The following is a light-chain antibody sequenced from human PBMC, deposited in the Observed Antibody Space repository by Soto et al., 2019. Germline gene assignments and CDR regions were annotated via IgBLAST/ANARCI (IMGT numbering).Light chain of an antibody. CDR3: QQYYNWPPIT. CDR1: QSVGTK. V-gene: IGKV3-15*01. Sequence: ETVMTQSPATLSMSPGERATLSCRASQSVGTKLVWYQQKPGQAPRLLIYSASTRATGIPDRFSGSGSGTEFTLTISSLQSEDFALYFCQQYYNWPPITVGQGTRLEIK. CDR2: SAS. J-gene: IGKJ5*01.